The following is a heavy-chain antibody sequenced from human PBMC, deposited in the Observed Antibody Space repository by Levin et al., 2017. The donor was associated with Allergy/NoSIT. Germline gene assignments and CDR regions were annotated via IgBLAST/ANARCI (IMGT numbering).Heavy chain of an antibody. CDR1: GGTFSSYA. CDR2: IIPLFGAA. J-gene: IGHJ4*02. V-gene: IGHV1-69*13. D-gene: IGHD1-1*01. CDR3: AIPTSGLFYFDS. Sequence: GASVKVSCKASGGTFSSYAFTWIRQAPGQGLEWMGAIIPLFGAARYAQKFQGRVTITADGSTTTAYMELSSLTSDDPAVYYCAIPTSGLFYFDSWGQGTLVTVSS.